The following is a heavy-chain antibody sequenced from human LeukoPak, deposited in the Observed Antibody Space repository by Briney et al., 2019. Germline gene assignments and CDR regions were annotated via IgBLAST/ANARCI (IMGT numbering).Heavy chain of an antibody. CDR2: ISGSGDST. CDR3: VAFDY. V-gene: IGHV3-23*01. Sequence: GGSLRLSCAASGFPFSDYYMSWIRQAPGKGLEWVSAISGSGDSTYYADSVKGRFTISRDNSKSTLYIQMNSLRAEDTAVYYCVAFDYWGQGTLVTVSS. CDR1: GFPFSDYY. J-gene: IGHJ4*02.